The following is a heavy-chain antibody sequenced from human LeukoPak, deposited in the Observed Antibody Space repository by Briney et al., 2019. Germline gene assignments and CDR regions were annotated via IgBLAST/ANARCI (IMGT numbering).Heavy chain of an antibody. V-gene: IGHV1-2*02. Sequence: ASVKVSCKASGYTFTDYYIHWLRQAPGQGLEWMGWINPNSGATNHAQNFQGRLTMTRDTSITTAYMEVSRLRSDDTAVYYCAREGREYTYGYTWFDPWGQGTLVTVSS. J-gene: IGHJ5*02. CDR2: INPNSGAT. CDR1: GYTFTDYY. CDR3: AREGREYTYGYTWFDP. D-gene: IGHD5-18*01.